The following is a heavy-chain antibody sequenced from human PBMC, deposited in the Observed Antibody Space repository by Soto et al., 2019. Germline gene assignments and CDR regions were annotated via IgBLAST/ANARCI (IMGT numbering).Heavy chain of an antibody. CDR2: IYWDDDK. CDR1: GFSLSTRAVG. Sequence: QITLKESGPTLVKPTQTLTLTCSFSGFSLSTRAVGVGWIRQPPGKALQWLALIYWDDDKHYSSSLKSRLTVTKDTSKNRVVLTMTNMNPMDPATYYCSHRQWLGHIDYCGQRTLITVSS. D-gene: IGHD6-19*01. CDR3: SHRQWLGHIDY. V-gene: IGHV2-5*02. J-gene: IGHJ4*02.